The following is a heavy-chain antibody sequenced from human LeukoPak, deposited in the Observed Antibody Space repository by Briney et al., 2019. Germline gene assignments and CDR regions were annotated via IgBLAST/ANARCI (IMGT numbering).Heavy chain of an antibody. CDR2: IDPDSGGT. D-gene: IGHD2-2*02. Sequence: ASVKVSCKTSGYTFTGYYLHWVRQAPGQGLEWMGRIDPDSGGTHYAQKFQVRVTVTRDTSITTVYMELSGLTSDDTAVYYCARVPGPYTTSRFDYWGQGTLVTVSS. J-gene: IGHJ4*02. CDR1: GYTFTGYY. V-gene: IGHV1-2*02. CDR3: ARVPGPYTTSRFDY.